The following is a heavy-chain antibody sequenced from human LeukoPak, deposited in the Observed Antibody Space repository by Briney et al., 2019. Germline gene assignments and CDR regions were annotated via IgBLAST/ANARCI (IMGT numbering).Heavy chain of an antibody. D-gene: IGHD5-24*01. Sequence: SETLSLTCTVSGGSISSYYWSWIRQPPGKGLEWIGYIYYSGSTNYNPSLKSRVTISVDKSRNQFSLNLNSVTAADTAAYYCASARWDYWGQGTLVTVSS. CDR2: IYYSGST. CDR1: GGSISSYY. V-gene: IGHV4-59*12. J-gene: IGHJ4*02. CDR3: ASARWDY.